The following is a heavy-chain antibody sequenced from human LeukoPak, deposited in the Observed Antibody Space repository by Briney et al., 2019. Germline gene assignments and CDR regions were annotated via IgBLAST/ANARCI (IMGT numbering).Heavy chain of an antibody. Sequence: PGGSLRLSCAASGFTFSRNGIHWVRQAPCKGLEWVAFIQYDGSGKYYADSVKGRFTISRDNSKNTLYLQMSSLRPEDTAVYYRAKDLGSWSYSLDYLGQGTLVTVSS. V-gene: IGHV3-30*02. CDR1: GFTFSRNG. CDR2: IQYDGSGK. J-gene: IGHJ4*02. D-gene: IGHD1-26*01. CDR3: AKDLGSWSYSLDY.